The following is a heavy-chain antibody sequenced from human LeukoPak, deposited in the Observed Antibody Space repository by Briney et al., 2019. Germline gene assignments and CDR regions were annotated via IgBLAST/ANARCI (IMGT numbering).Heavy chain of an antibody. Sequence: GASVKVSCKASGYTFTSYGISWVRQAPGQGLEWMGWISAYNGNTNYAQKLQGRVTITRDTSASTAYMELSSLRSEDTAVYYCARDRVTMVRGVSVNWFDPWGQGTLVTVSS. D-gene: IGHD3-10*01. CDR1: GYTFTSYG. V-gene: IGHV1-18*01. CDR3: ARDRVTMVRGVSVNWFDP. J-gene: IGHJ5*02. CDR2: ISAYNGNT.